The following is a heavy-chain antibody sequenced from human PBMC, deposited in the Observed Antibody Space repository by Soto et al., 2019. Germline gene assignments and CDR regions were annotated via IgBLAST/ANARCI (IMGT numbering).Heavy chain of an antibody. CDR2: IWYDGARK. CDR1: GFTFSSCG. V-gene: IGHV3-33*01. CDR3: ARALGRPRGSLKNDAVDF. D-gene: IGHD3-10*01. J-gene: IGHJ3*01. Sequence: QVQLVESGGGVVQPGRSLTLSCATSGFTFSSCGMHWVRQAPGKGLEWVAVIWYDGARKYYADSVKGRFTISRDYSRNTLYLEMNSLRDEDTAVYYCARALGRPRGSLKNDAVDFWGQGTMVAVSS.